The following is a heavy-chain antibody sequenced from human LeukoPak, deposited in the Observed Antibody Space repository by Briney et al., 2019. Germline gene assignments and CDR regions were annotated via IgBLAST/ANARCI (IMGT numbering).Heavy chain of an antibody. V-gene: IGHV3-21*01. CDR3: ARGTYYYDSSGYDFDY. J-gene: IGHJ4*02. CDR1: GFTFSSYS. Sequence: PGGSLRLSCAASGFTFSSYSMNWVRQAPGKGLEWVSSIGSSSSYIYYADSVKGRFTISRDNAKNSLYLQMNSLRAEDTAVYYCARGTYYYDSSGYDFDYWGQGALVTVSS. CDR2: IGSSSSYI. D-gene: IGHD3-22*01.